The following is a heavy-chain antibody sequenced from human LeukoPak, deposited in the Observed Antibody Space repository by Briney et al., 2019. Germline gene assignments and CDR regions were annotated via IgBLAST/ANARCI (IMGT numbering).Heavy chain of an antibody. CDR1: GGSISSFY. CDR3: ARFYYDILTGHRYFDY. Sequence: PSETLSLTCTVSGGSISSFYWSWIRQPPGKALEWIGYIYYSGSTNYNPSLKSRVTISLDTSKNQFSLNLSSVTAADTAVYYCARFYYDILTGHRYFDYWGQGTLVTVSS. D-gene: IGHD3-9*01. J-gene: IGHJ4*02. V-gene: IGHV4-59*01. CDR2: IYYSGST.